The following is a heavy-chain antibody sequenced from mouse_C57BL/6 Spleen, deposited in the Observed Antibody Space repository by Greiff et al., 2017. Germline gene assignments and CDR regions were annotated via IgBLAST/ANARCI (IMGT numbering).Heavy chain of an antibody. CDR2: ISYDGSN. V-gene: IGHV3-6*01. CDR1: GYSITSGYY. D-gene: IGHD1-1*01. J-gene: IGHJ3*01. Sequence: EVQLQQSGPGLVKPSQSLSLTCSVTGYSITSGYYWNWIRQFPGNKLEWMGYISYDGSNNYNPSLKNRISITRDTSKNQFFLKLNSVTTEDTATYYGARETDYYGSSYFAYWGQGTLVTVSA. CDR3: ARETDYYGSSYFAY.